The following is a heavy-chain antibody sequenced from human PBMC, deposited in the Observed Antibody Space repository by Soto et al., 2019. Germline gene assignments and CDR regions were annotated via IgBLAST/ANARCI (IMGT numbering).Heavy chain of an antibody. D-gene: IGHD5-12*01. V-gene: IGHV1-69*13. CDR1: GGTFSSYA. CDR2: IIPIFGTA. Sequence: ASVKVSCKASGGTFSSYAISWVRQAPGQGLEWMGGIIPIFGTANYAQKFQGRVTITADESTSTAYMELSSLRSEDTAVYYCASPPRGGYDPQFDYWGQGTLVTVSS. J-gene: IGHJ4*02. CDR3: ASPPRGGYDPQFDY.